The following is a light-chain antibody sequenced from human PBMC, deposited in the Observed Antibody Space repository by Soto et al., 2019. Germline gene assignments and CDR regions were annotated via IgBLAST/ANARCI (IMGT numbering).Light chain of an antibody. CDR1: SSDVGGYNY. J-gene: IGLJ2*01. Sequence: QSALTQPRSVSGSPGQSVTISCTGTSSDVGGYNYVSWHQQHPGKAPKLMIYDVSKRPSGVPDRFSGSKSGNTASLTISGLQAEDEADYYCCSYAGSYTFLFGGGTKLTVL. CDR3: CSYAGSYTFL. CDR2: DVS. V-gene: IGLV2-11*01.